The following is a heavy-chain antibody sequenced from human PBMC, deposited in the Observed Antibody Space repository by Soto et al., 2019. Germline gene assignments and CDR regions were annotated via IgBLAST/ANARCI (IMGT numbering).Heavy chain of an antibody. J-gene: IGHJ4*02. V-gene: IGHV3-23*01. CDR3: AKDLHIGGYGGFDY. CDR1: GFTFSSYA. CDR2: ISGSAGRT. D-gene: IGHD5-12*01. Sequence: EVQLLESGGGLVHPGGSLRLSCAASGFTFSSYAMSWVRQAPGRGLEWVSLISGSAGRTYYADSVKGRFTISRDNTRNTLYLQMNRLRGEDTAVYHCAKDLHIGGYGGFDYWGQGALVTVSS.